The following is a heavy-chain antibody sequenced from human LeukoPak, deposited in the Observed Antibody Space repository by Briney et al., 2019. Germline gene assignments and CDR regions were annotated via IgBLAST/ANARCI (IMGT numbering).Heavy chain of an antibody. CDR2: IRYDGSNK. V-gene: IGHV3-30*02. D-gene: IGHD6-6*01. Sequence: PGGSLRRSCAASGSTFSSYGMHWVRQAPGKGLEWVAFIRYDGSNKYYADSVKGRFTISRDNSKNTLYLQMNSLRAEDTAVYYCATDYYSSSLDAFDIWGQGTMVTVSS. J-gene: IGHJ3*02. CDR3: ATDYYSSSLDAFDI. CDR1: GSTFSSYG.